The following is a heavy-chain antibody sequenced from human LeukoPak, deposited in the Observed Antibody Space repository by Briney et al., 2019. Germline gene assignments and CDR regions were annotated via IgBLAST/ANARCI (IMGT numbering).Heavy chain of an antibody. CDR1: RFTFSDYY. Sequence: GGSLRLSCAASRFTFSDYYMSWIRQAPGKGLEWVSYISSSGSTIYYADSVKGRFTISRDNAKNSLYLQMNSLRAEDTAVYYCARQETNWNYEDYWGQGTLSPSPQ. CDR3: ARQETNWNYEDY. CDR2: ISSSGSTI. V-gene: IGHV3-11*01. D-gene: IGHD1-7*01. J-gene: IGHJ4*02.